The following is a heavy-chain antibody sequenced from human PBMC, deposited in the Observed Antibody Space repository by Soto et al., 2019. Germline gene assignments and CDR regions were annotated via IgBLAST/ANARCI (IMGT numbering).Heavy chain of an antibody. V-gene: IGHV4-59*01. Sequence: SETLSLTCTVSGGSISSYYWSWIRQPPGKGLEWIGYMYYSGSTNYNPSLKSRVTISVDTPKNQFSLKLSSVTAADTAVYYCAREGGGNGDYFDYWGQGTLVTVSS. D-gene: IGHD5-12*01. CDR3: AREGGGNGDYFDY. CDR1: GGSISSYY. CDR2: MYYSGST. J-gene: IGHJ4*02.